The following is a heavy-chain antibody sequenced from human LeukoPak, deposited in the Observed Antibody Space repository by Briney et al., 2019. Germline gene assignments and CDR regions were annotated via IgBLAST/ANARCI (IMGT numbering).Heavy chain of an antibody. J-gene: IGHJ4*02. CDR1: GFTFSSYW. D-gene: IGHD5-12*01. CDR2: INSDGSSR. V-gene: IGHV3-74*01. CDR3: AREDYSGYDFYDY. Sequence: PGGSLGLSCAASGFTFSSYWMHWVRQAPGKGLVWVSLINSDGSSRNYADSVKGRFTISRDNAKNTLYLQMNSLRVEDTAVYYCAREDYSGYDFYDYWGQGSLVTVSS.